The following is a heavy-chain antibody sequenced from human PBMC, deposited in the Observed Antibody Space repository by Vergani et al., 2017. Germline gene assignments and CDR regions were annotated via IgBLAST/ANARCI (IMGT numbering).Heavy chain of an antibody. CDR1: GVSISNNFYY. CDR2: ISSSGRT. D-gene: IGHD5/OR15-5a*01. CDR3: AKPVGTSAIMDGYNM. J-gene: IGHJ3*02. Sequence: QLHLQESGPGLGKPSETLSLTCSVSGVSISNNFYYWGWIRQSPGKGLGWIGSISSSGRTYSNPSLQSGVTMSIDTSKNPVSLKLSSVTAADTGLYYCAKPVGTSAIMDGYNMWGQGTMVTVSS. V-gene: IGHV4-39*01.